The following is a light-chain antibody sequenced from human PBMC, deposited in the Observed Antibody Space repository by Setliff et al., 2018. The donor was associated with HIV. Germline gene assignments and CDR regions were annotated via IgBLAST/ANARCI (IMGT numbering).Light chain of an antibody. CDR3: AAWDDSLNDYV. CDR1: SSNIGSNT. CDR2: SNN. Sequence: QSALTQPPSASGTPGQRVSISCSGSSSNIGSNTVSWYQQLPGTDPKLLIYSNNQRPSGVPDRFSGSQSGTSASLAISGLQSEDEADYFCAAWDDSLNDYVFGTGTKVTVL. V-gene: IGLV1-44*01. J-gene: IGLJ1*01.